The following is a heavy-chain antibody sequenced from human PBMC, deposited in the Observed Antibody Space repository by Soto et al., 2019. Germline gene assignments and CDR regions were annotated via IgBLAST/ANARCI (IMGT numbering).Heavy chain of an antibody. CDR3: ARGRQQLGTGY. CDR1: GDSITSSSNY. Sequence: QLQLQESDPGLVKPSETLSLTCTVSGDSITSSSNYWGWIRQPPGKGLEWIGSRYFTGSTDYTPSLRSRVTISGDTAKNQFSLTLSSVTAADTAVSFCARGRQQLGTGYWGQVTLVTVSS. D-gene: IGHD6-13*01. J-gene: IGHJ4*02. CDR2: RYFTGST. V-gene: IGHV4-39*01.